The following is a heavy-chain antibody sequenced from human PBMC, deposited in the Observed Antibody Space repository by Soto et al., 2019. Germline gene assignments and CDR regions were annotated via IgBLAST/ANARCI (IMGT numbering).Heavy chain of an antibody. CDR2: IYYSGVT. J-gene: IGHJ5*02. CDR1: GDSITSGGYY. V-gene: IGHV4-31*03. D-gene: IGHD3-10*01. Sequence: QVQLQESGPGLVKPSQTLSLTCTVSGDSITSGGYYWTWIRQHPGKGLEWIGYIYYSGVTYYNPSLKSRVTISVDTSKNKFSLKLSSVTAADTAMYYCARDLRGRGWGRFDPWVQGTLVTVSS. CDR3: ARDLRGRGWGRFDP.